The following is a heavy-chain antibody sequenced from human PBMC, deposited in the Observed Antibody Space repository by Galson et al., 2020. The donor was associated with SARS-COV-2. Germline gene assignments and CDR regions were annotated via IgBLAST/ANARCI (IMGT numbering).Heavy chain of an antibody. J-gene: IGHJ4*02. CDR2: INYSGST. Sequence: SQTLSLTCTVSGGSISTYYWIWIRQPPGKGLECIAYINYSGSTNYNPSLKSRVTISVDTSKNQFSLKLNSVTAADTAVYYCARVSGIYYGSRTYYNIDYWGQGTLVTVSS. D-gene: IGHD3-10*01. CDR3: ARVSGIYYGSRTYYNIDY. V-gene: IGHV4-59*01. CDR1: GGSISTYY.